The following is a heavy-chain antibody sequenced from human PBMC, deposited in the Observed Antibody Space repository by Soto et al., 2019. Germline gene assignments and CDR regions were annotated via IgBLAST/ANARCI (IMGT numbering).Heavy chain of an antibody. D-gene: IGHD6-19*01. CDR3: ARVPSSGWPYFFDY. CDR1: GYSFTRNW. CDR2: IDPRDSST. J-gene: IGHJ4*02. Sequence: GESLKISCKGSGYSFTRNWITWVRQMPGKGLEWMGRIDPRDSSTDYSSSFQGHVTISADKSISTAYLQWSSLKASDSAIYFCARVPSSGWPYFFDYWGLGTLVTVSS. V-gene: IGHV5-10-1*01.